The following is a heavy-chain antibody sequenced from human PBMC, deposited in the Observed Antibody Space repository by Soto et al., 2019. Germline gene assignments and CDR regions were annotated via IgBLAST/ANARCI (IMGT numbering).Heavy chain of an antibody. CDR2: IYKSGST. V-gene: IGHV4-39*01. Sequence: PSETLSLTCTVSGDSISASHYYWVWIRQPPGKVLEWIGSIYKSGSTYYNPSLKSRVTISVDTSKNQFSLKLSSVTAADTAVYYCARPGYYDDSGYWRSPFDFWGQGTMVTVSS. D-gene: IGHD3-22*01. J-gene: IGHJ3*01. CDR1: GDSISASHYY. CDR3: ARPGYYDDSGYWRSPFDF.